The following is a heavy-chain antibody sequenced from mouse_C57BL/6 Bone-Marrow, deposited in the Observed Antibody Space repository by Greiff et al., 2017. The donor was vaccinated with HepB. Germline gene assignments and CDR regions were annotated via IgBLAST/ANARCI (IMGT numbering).Heavy chain of an antibody. CDR1: GFTFSSYA. Sequence: EVMLVESGEGLVKPGGSLKLSCAASGFTFSSYAMSWVRQTPEKRLEWVAYISSGCDYIYYADTVKGRFTISRDNARNTLYLQMSSLKSEDTAMYYCTRDRLRGYAMDYWGQGTSVTVSS. CDR2: ISSGCDYI. J-gene: IGHJ4*01. V-gene: IGHV5-9-1*02. CDR3: TRDRLRGYAMDY. D-gene: IGHD2-2*01.